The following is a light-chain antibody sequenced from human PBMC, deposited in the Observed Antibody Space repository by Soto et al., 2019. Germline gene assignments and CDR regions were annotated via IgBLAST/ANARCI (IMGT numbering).Light chain of an antibody. Sequence: KKSTTPLPASKGDSASLSCKASQTLXSKLTWFQQKPGEAPRLPXYWASSMAGGSPDRLSGSGSGKEFTLPISSLHSEYFACYFWQQYNIGTQTFGQGTMVDIK. CDR2: WAS. V-gene: IGKV3D-15*01. CDR1: QTLXSK. CDR3: QQYNIGTQT. J-gene: IGKJ1*01.